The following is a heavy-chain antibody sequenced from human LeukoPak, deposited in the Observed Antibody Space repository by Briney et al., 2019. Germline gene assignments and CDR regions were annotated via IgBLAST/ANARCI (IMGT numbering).Heavy chain of an antibody. V-gene: IGHV1-2*02. CDR2: INNNSGGT. J-gene: IGHJ3*01. Sequence: ASVKVSCKASGYTFTGYYMHWVRQAPGQGLEWMGWINNNSGGTNYAQKFQGRVNMTRDTSISTAYMELSRLRSDDTAVYYCARGPYSSSWYEAWGQGTMVTVSS. CDR1: GYTFTGYY. D-gene: IGHD6-13*01. CDR3: ARGPYSSSWYEA.